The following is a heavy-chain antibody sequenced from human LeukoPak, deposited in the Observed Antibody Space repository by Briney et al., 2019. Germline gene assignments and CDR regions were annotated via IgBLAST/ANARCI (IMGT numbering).Heavy chain of an antibody. CDR2: IYYSGST. V-gene: IGHV4-59*08. CDR3: AIHVYPYSGWYFDY. J-gene: IGHJ4*02. D-gene: IGHD6-19*01. CDR1: GGSISSYY. Sequence: PSETLSLTGTVSGGSISSYYWSWIRQPPGKGLEWIGYIYYSGSTNYNPSLKSRVTISVDTSKNQFSLKLSSVTAAHTAVYYCAIHVYPYSGWYFDYWGQGTLVTVSS.